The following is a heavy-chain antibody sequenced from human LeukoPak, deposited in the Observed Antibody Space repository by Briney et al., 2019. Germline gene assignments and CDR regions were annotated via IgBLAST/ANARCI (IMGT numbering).Heavy chain of an antibody. Sequence: GGSLRLSCAASGFTFSSYAMSWFRQAPGKGLEWVSGISDSGGSTYYADSVKGRFTISRDNSKNTLYLQMNSLRAEDTAVYYCAKFVAEGASYYDFWSGYWDYWGQGTLVTVSS. V-gene: IGHV3-23*01. CDR3: AKFVAEGASYYDFWSGYWDY. J-gene: IGHJ4*02. CDR2: ISDSGGST. D-gene: IGHD3-3*01. CDR1: GFTFSSYA.